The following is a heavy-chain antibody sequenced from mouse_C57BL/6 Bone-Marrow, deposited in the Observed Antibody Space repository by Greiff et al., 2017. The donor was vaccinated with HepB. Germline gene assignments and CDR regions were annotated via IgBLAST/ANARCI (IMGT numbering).Heavy chain of an antibody. Sequence: VKLQQPGAELVKPGASVKMSCKASGYTFTSYWITWVKQRPGQGLEWIGDIYPGSGSTNYNEKFKSKATLTVDTSSSTAFMQLSSLTSEDSAVYYCARSLLGYLGAMDYWGQGTSVTVSS. J-gene: IGHJ4*01. D-gene: IGHD3-2*02. CDR3: ARSLLGYLGAMDY. V-gene: IGHV1-55*01. CDR1: GYTFTSYW. CDR2: IYPGSGST.